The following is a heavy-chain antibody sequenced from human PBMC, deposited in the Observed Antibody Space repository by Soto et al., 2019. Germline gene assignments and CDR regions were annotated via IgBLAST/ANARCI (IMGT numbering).Heavy chain of an antibody. CDR1: GFSFSTFA. J-gene: IGHJ5*02. D-gene: IGHD4-17*01. CDR2: MISTGIST. V-gene: IGHV3-23*01. CDR3: AKDNYGDYGGFDP. Sequence: PGGSLRLSCAASGFSFSTFAMTWVRPAPGKGLEWVSTMISTGISTYYADSVKGRFTISRANSKNTLYLQMNSLRAEDSAVYYCAKDNYGDYGGFDPWGQGTLVTVSS.